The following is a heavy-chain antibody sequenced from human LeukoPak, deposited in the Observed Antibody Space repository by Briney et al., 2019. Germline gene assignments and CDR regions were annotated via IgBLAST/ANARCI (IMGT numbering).Heavy chain of an antibody. Sequence: PGGSLRLSCAASGFTFRSYGIHWVRQAPGKGLEWVAFIRSDGSDKYYADSVKGRFTISRDNSKNTMYLQMSSLRVEDTAVYYCAKATTYDILTGFSDYWGQGTLVTVSS. J-gene: IGHJ4*02. CDR1: GFTFRSYG. D-gene: IGHD3-9*01. CDR2: IRSDGSDK. V-gene: IGHV3-30*02. CDR3: AKATTYDILTGFSDY.